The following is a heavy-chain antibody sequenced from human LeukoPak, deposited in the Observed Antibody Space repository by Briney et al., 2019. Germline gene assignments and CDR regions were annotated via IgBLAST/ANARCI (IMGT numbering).Heavy chain of an antibody. J-gene: IGHJ4*02. D-gene: IGHD1-26*01. CDR2: IYGSTSA. V-gene: IGHV3-66*01. CDR1: GFTVSSNY. Sequence: GGSLRLSCAASGFTVSSNYINWVRQAPGKGLEWVSLIYGSTSADYADSVKGRFTISRDNSKNTLYLQMNSLRAEDTAAYHCAKDEIQGVVGAGPGYWGQGTLVTVSS. CDR3: AKDEIQGVVGAGPGY.